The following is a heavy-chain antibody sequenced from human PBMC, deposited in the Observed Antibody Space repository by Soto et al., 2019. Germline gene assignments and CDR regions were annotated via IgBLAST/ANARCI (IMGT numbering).Heavy chain of an antibody. Sequence: GGSLRLSCAASGVSLSDYWMHWVRQVPGKGLLWVSRISVDGRDTTYADSVKGRFTISRDNAKNTLYLQMDSLRAEDTAVYYCVRAPEQRPIDFWGPGSLVTVSS. CDR3: VRAPEQRPIDF. CDR1: GVSLSDYW. J-gene: IGHJ4*01. CDR2: ISVDGRDT. D-gene: IGHD6-19*01. V-gene: IGHV3-74*03.